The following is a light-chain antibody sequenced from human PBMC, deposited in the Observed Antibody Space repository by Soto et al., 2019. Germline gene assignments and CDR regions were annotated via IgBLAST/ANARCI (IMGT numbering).Light chain of an antibody. V-gene: IGLV2-14*01. CDR1: SSDVGSYNY. CDR3: SSYTSSSTRVV. CDR2: EVS. J-gene: IGLJ2*01. Sequence: QSALTQPASVSGSPGQSITISCTGTSSDVGSYNYVSWYQQLPGKAPKLMIYEVSNRPSGVSYRFSASKSGNTASLTISGLQAEDEADYYCSSYTSSSTRVVFGGGTKVTVL.